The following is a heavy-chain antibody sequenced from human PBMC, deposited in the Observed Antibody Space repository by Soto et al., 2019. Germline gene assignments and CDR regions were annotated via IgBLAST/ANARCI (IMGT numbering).Heavy chain of an antibody. D-gene: IGHD5-18*01. CDR3: PGGGRNTAEAY. Sequence: QVQLVQSGAEVKKPGASVKVSGKASGYTFTSYGISWVRQAPGQGLEYMGWISAYNGNTNYAQNLQDRVTMTTDTCPSTAHQELRRLRSDDTAVSYCPGGGRNTAEAYWGQGTLVTVSS. V-gene: IGHV1-18*01. CDR1: GYTFTSYG. J-gene: IGHJ4*02. CDR2: ISAYNGNT.